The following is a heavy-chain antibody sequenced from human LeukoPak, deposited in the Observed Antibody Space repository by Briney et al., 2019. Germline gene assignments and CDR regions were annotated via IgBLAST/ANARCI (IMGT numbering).Heavy chain of an antibody. CDR1: GGSISTGGYY. CDR2: ISYSGST. V-gene: IGHV4-31*03. D-gene: IGHD3-3*01. Sequence: PSETLSLTCTVSGGSISTGGYYWSWLRQYSGKGLEWIGYISYSGSTYYNPSLKSRATISVDTSKNQFSLQLSSVTAADMAVYYCARDGPYDFWSGYLGYGMDVWGQGTTVTVSS. CDR3: ARDGPYDFWSGYLGYGMDV. J-gene: IGHJ6*02.